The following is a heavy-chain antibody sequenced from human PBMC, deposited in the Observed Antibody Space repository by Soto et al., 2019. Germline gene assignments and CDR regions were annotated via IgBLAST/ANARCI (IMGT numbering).Heavy chain of an antibody. CDR3: ARPRYSGDDPDALEI. D-gene: IGHD5-12*01. V-gene: IGHV3-33*01. Sequence: QVQLVESGGAVVQPVRSLRLSCTASGFTFNTYRMHWVRQAPGKGLEWVAVIWFDGSNKFYLDSVKGRFTISRDNSKNTVYRQMNNVRAEDTAVYHSARPRYSGDDPDALEIWCRGTVVTVAS. J-gene: IGHJ3*02. CDR2: IWFDGSNK. CDR1: GFTFNTYR.